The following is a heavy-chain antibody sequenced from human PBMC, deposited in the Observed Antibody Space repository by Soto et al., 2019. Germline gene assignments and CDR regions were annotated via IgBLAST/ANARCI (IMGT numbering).Heavy chain of an antibody. Sequence: QVQLQESGPGLVKPSETLSLTCTVSGGSISSYYWSWIRQPPGKGLEWIGHMYYSGGTSFNPSLKSRVTISVDSSKNQISLNLTSVTAADTAVYYCARHRSRWGYSYSYFDHWGQGGLVSVSS. V-gene: IGHV4-59*08. CDR3: ARHRSRWGYSYSYFDH. CDR2: MYYSGGT. D-gene: IGHD5-18*01. J-gene: IGHJ4*02. CDR1: GGSISSYY.